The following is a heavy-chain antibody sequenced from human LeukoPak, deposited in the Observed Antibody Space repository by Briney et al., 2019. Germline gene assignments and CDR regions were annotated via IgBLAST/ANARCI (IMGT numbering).Heavy chain of an antibody. CDR2: ISGSGGST. D-gene: IGHD6-19*01. CDR1: GFTFRSYA. J-gene: IGHJ3*02. CDR3: AKEGPYSSGWYPDAFDI. V-gene: IGHV3-23*01. Sequence: GGSLRLSCAASGFTFRSYAMSWVRQAPGTGLEWVSAISGSGGSTYYADSVKGRFTISRDNSKNTLYLQMNSLRAEDTALYYCAKEGPYSSGWYPDAFDIWGQGTMVTVSS.